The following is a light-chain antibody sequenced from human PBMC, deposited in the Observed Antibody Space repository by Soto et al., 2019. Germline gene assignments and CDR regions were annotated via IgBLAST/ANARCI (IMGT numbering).Light chain of an antibody. Sequence: GDRVTITCRASQSISSYLNWYQQKPGKAPKLLIYAASSLQSGVPSRFSGSGSGTDFTLTISSLQPEDFATYYCQQYGSSGTFGQGTKADIK. CDR3: QQYGSSGT. V-gene: IGKV1-39*01. J-gene: IGKJ1*01. CDR1: QSISSY. CDR2: AAS.